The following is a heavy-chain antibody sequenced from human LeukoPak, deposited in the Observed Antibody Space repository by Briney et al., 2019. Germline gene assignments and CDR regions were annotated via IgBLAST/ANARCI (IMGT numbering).Heavy chain of an antibody. V-gene: IGHV3-30*18. Sequence: GGSLRLSCAASGFTFSSYGMHWVRQAPGKGLEWVAVISYDGSSKYYADPVKGRLTISRDNSKNTLYLQMNSLRAEDTAVYYCAKESEEYCSGGSCYLYFDYWGQGTLVTVSS. CDR2: ISYDGSSK. J-gene: IGHJ4*02. CDR3: AKESEEYCSGGSCYLYFDY. D-gene: IGHD2-15*01. CDR1: GFTFSSYG.